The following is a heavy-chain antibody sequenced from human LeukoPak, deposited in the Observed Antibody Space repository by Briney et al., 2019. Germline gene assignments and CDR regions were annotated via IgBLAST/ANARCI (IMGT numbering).Heavy chain of an antibody. CDR2: ISSSSSYI. D-gene: IGHD3-10*01. Sequence: GGSLRLSCAASGFTFSSYSMNWVRQAPGKGLEWVSSISSSSSYIYYADSVKGRFTISRDNAKSSLYLQMNSLRAEDTAVYYCARVYYGSGSSDYWGQGTLVTVCS. J-gene: IGHJ4*02. CDR3: ARVYYGSGSSDY. CDR1: GFTFSSYS. V-gene: IGHV3-21*01.